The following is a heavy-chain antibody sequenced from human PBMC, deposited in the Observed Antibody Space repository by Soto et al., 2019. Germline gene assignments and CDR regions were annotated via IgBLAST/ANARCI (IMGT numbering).Heavy chain of an antibody. CDR2: IFYSGTT. V-gene: IGHV4-30-4*01. J-gene: IGHJ5*02. CDR3: ARDIFSGGWFDP. D-gene: IGHD1-26*01. CDR1: GASISSGDFY. Sequence: PSETLSLTCTVSGASISSGDFYWSWIRQPPGKGLQWIGYIFYSGTTSYNPSLKSRLTISVDTSKNQFSLKLRSATAADTAVYYCARDIFSGGWFDPWGQGTLVTVSS.